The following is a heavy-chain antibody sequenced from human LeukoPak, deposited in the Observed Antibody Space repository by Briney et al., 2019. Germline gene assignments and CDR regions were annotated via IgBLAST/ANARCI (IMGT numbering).Heavy chain of an antibody. CDR2: IYYSGSA. Sequence: SQTLSLTCSVSGGSISSGGYYWSWIRQHPGKGLEWIGYIYYSGSAYYNPSLKSRVTMSVDTSKNRFSLKLNSVTAADTAVYYCARGKYYFDYWGQGTLVTVSS. V-gene: IGHV4-31*03. CDR1: GGSISSGGYY. J-gene: IGHJ4*02. CDR3: ARGKYYFDY.